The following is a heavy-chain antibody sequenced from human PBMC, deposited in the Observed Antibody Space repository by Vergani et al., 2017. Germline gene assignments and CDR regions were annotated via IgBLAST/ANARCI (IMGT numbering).Heavy chain of an antibody. D-gene: IGHD5-24*01. J-gene: IGHJ4*02. CDR1: GFTFSSYS. V-gene: IGHV3-21*01. Sequence: EVQLVESGGGLVKPGGSLRLSCAASGFTFSSYSMNWVRQAPGKGLEWVSSISSSSSYIYYADSVKGRFTISRDNAKNSLYLQMNSLRAEDTAVYYYARNRRDGYNLDYWGQGTLVTVSS. CDR2: ISSSSSYI. CDR3: ARNRRDGYNLDY.